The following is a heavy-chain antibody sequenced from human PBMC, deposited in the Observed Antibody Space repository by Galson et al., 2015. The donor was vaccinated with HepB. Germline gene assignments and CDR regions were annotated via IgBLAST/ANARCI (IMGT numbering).Heavy chain of an antibody. J-gene: IGHJ4*02. CDR1: GYTFTSYA. V-gene: IGHV1-3*01. CDR2: INAGNGNT. D-gene: IGHD2-15*01. CDR3: ARGGYNVVVVAATENYFDY. Sequence: SVKVSCKASGYTFTSYAMHWVRQAPGQRLEWMGWINAGNGNTKYSQKFQGRVTITRDTSASTAYMELSSLRSEDTAVYYCARGGYNVVVVAATENYFDYWGQGTLVTVSS.